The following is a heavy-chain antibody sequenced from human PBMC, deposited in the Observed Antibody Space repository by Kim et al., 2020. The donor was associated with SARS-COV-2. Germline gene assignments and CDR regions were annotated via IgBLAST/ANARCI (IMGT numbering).Heavy chain of an antibody. CDR1: GFTFSSYA. CDR3: ARGGAYSYGSFAD. J-gene: IGHJ4*02. V-gene: IGHV3-30-3*01. Sequence: GGSLRLSCAASGFTFSSYAMHWVRQAPGKGLEWVAVISYDGSNKYYADSVKGRFTISRDNSKNTLYLQMNSLRAEDTAVYFCARGGAYSYGSFADWGQGTLVTVSS. CDR2: ISYDGSNK. D-gene: IGHD5-18*01.